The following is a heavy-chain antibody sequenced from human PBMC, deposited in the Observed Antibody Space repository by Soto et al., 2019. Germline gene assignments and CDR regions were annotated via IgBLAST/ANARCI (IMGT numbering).Heavy chain of an antibody. Sequence: VHLSESGGGLVQPGGSLRLSCAASGFTFSSSAMSWVRQAPGKGLEWVATFRESGGTTHYADSVKGRLTISRDASNNMLNLQMNSRRAAETAIYYCAKDSHWGIISPTHDYWGQGTRVTVSS. J-gene: IGHJ4*02. CDR2: FRESGGTT. V-gene: IGHV3-23*01. D-gene: IGHD3-16*01. CDR3: AKDSHWGIISPTHDY. CDR1: GFTFSSSA.